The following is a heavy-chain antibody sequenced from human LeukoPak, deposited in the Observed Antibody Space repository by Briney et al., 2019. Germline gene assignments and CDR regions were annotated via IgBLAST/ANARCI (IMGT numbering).Heavy chain of an antibody. Sequence: SETLSLTCTVSGGSISSYYWSWIRQPPGKGLEWIGYIYYSGSTNYNPSLKSRVTISVDTSKNQFSLKLSSVTAADTAVYYCARAFRDIVVVPAAIYYYYYYMDVWGKGTTVTVSS. V-gene: IGHV4-59*01. J-gene: IGHJ6*03. CDR1: GGSISSYY. CDR2: IYYSGST. CDR3: ARAFRDIVVVPAAIYYYYYYMDV. D-gene: IGHD2-2*02.